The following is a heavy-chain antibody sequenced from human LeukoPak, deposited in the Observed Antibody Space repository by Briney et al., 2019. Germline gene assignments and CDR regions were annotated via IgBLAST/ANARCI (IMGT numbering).Heavy chain of an antibody. V-gene: IGHV1-18*01. J-gene: IGHJ4*02. CDR1: GYSFSTYG. CDR3: ARGGVRFGDAFDY. D-gene: IGHD3-10*01. Sequence: GASVKVSCKASGYSFSTYGVSWVRQAPGQGLEWMGWISVYNGKTNYEQKFQGRVAMTTDTSTSTAYMELRSLRSDDTAVYYCARGGVRFGDAFDYWGQGALVTVSS. CDR2: ISVYNGKT.